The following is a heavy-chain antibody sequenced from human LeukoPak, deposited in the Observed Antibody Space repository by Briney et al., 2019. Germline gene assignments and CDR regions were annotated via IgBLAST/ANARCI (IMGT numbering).Heavy chain of an antibody. CDR2: MNPNSGNT. CDR3: ARVPYCSSTSCNDY. V-gene: IGHV1-8*01. J-gene: IGHJ4*02. D-gene: IGHD2-2*01. Sequence: ASVKVSCKASGYTFTSYDIHWVRQATGQGLEWMGWMNPNSGNTGYAQKFQGRVTMTRNISISTAYMELSSLRSEDTAVYYCARVPYCSSTSCNDYWGQGTLVTVSS. CDR1: GYTFTSYD.